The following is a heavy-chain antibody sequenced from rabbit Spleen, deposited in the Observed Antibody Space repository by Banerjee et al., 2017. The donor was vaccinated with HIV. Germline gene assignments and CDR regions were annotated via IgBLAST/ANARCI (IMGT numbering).Heavy chain of an antibody. CDR2: IYGGSSGST. J-gene: IGHJ4*01. D-gene: IGHD4-1*01. V-gene: IGHV1S40*01. CDR1: GFDFSSSNW. Sequence: QSLEESGGDLVKPGASLTLTCKASGFDFSSSNWMCWVRQAPGKGLEWIACIYGGSSGSTYYASWAKGRFTISKTSSTTVDLKMTSLTAADTATYFCARSDDVGWGYGYYFNLWGPGTLVTVS. CDR3: ARSDDVGWGYGYYFNL.